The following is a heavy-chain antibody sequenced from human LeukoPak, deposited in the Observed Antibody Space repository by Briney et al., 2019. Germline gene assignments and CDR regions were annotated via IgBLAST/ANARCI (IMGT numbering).Heavy chain of an antibody. V-gene: IGHV3-23*01. CDR1: GFTFSSYA. J-gene: IGHJ4*02. CDR3: AKDSSEYSSSASDY. CDR2: ISGSGGST. D-gene: IGHD6-6*01. Sequence: GGSLRLSCAASGFTFSSYAMSWVRQAPGKGLEWVSAISGSGGSTYYADSVKGRFTISRDNSKNTLYLQMNSLRAKDTAVYYCAKDSSEYSSSASDYWGQGTLVTVSS.